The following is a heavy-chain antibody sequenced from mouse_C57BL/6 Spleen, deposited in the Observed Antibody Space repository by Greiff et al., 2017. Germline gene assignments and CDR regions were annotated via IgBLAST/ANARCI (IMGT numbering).Heavy chain of an antibody. CDR1: GYTFTSYW. V-gene: IGHV1-52*01. CDR2: IDPSDSGT. CDR3: ARSVTTVVATPYFDY. D-gene: IGHD1-1*01. Sequence: QVQLQQPGAELVRPGSSVKLSCKASGYTFTSYWMHWVKQRPIQGLEWIGNIDPSDSGTHYNQKFKDKATLTVDKSSSTAYMQLSSLTSEDSAVYYCARSVTTVVATPYFDYWGQGTTLTVSS. J-gene: IGHJ2*01.